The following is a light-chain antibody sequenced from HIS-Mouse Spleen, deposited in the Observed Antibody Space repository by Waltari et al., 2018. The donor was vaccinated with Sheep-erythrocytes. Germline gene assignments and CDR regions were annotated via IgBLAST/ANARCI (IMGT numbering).Light chain of an antibody. CDR1: SSDVGGYHY. CDR2: DVS. Sequence: QSALTQPRSVSGSPGQSVTISCTGTSSDVGGYHYVSWYQQHPGKAPKLMIYDVSKRPSGVPDRFSGSKSGNTASLTIPGLQAEDEADYYCCSYAGSYNYVFGTGTKVTVL. V-gene: IGLV2-11*01. CDR3: CSYAGSYNYV. J-gene: IGLJ1*01.